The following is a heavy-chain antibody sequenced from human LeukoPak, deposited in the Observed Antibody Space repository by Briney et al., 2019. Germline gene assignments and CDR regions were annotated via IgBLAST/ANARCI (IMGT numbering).Heavy chain of an antibody. CDR1: GGSISSYY. CDR2: IYYSGST. V-gene: IGHV4-59*01. Sequence: PSETLSLTCTVSGGSISSYYWSWIRQPPGKGLEWIGYIYYSGSTNYNPSLKSRVTISVDTSKNQFSLKLSSVTAADTAVYYCARALYYYDSSGYYHYFDYWGQGTLVTVSS. D-gene: IGHD3-22*01. CDR3: ARALYYYDSSGYYHYFDY. J-gene: IGHJ4*02.